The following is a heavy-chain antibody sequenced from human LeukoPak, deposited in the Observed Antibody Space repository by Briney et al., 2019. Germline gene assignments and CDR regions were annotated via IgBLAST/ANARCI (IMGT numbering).Heavy chain of an antibody. CDR2: ISGSGGST. V-gene: IGHV3-23*01. CDR3: ARARCDSCGYGS. Sequence: PGGSLRLSCAASGFTFSSYAMSWVRQAPGKGLEWVSAISGSGGSTYYAGSVRGRFTISRDTSKNTLYLQMDSLRSEDTAEYYCARARCDSCGYGSWGQGTLVTVSS. CDR1: GFTFSSYA. D-gene: IGHD3-22*01. J-gene: IGHJ5*02.